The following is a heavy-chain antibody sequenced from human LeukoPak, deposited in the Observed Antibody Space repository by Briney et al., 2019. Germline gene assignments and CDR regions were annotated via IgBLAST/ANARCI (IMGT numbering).Heavy chain of an antibody. CDR1: GGSISGHY. Sequence: SETLSLTCTVSGGSISGHYWNWIRQSPGKGLEWIGHVYYRGSTTYNPSLASRVTLSVATSKNQFSLNLTSVTAADTAVYYCARDLPRTSFFDYWGQGILVTVSS. V-gene: IGHV4-59*11. D-gene: IGHD2-2*01. CDR3: ARDLPRTSFFDY. CDR2: VYYRGST. J-gene: IGHJ4*02.